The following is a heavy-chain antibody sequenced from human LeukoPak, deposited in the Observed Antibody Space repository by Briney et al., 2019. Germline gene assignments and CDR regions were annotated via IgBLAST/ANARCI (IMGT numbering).Heavy chain of an antibody. CDR2: IRYDGSNK. V-gene: IGHV3-30*02. CDR1: GFTFSSYG. J-gene: IGHJ6*03. Sequence: GGSLRLSCAASGFTFSSYGMHWVRQAPGKGLEWVAFIRYDGSNKYYADSVKGRFTISRDNSQNTLYLQMNSLRAEDTAVYYCAKDGVVVAPRDYYYYMDVWGKGTTVTISS. CDR3: AKDGVVVAPRDYYYYMDV. D-gene: IGHD2-21*01.